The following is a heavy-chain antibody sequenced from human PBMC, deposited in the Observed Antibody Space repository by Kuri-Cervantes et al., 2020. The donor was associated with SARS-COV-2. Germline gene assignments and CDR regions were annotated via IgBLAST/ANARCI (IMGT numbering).Heavy chain of an antibody. J-gene: IGHJ3*02. CDR1: GFTFSDYY. V-gene: IGHV3-11*05. CDR2: ISSSSSYT. CDR3: ARAPQWVAGDDAFDI. Sequence: GGSLRLSCAASGFTFSDYYMSWIRQAPGKGLEWVSYISSSSSYTNYADSVKGRFTISRDNAKNSLYLQMNSLRAEDTAVYYCARAPQWVAGDDAFDIWGQGTMVTVS. D-gene: IGHD6-19*01.